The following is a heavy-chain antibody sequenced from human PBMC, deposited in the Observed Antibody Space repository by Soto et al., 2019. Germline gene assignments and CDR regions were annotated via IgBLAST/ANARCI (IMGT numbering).Heavy chain of an antibody. D-gene: IGHD6-13*01. CDR1: SGSFSGYY. CDR2: INHSGST. CDR3: ARDLQYSRLFYGMDV. Sequence: SETLSLTCAVSSGSFSGYYWSRIRQPPGKGLEWIGEINHSGSTNYNPSLKSRVTISIDTSKNQFSLKLSSVTAADTAVYYCARDLQYSRLFYGMDVWGQGTTVTVSS. J-gene: IGHJ6*02. V-gene: IGHV4-34*01.